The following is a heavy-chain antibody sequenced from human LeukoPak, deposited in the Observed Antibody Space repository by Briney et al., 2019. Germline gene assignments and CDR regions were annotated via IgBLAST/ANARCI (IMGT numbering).Heavy chain of an antibody. J-gene: IGHJ4*02. D-gene: IGHD2-21*02. CDR2: INPNSGGT. CDR1: GYTFTGYY. CDR3: AREDCGGDCYKHFDY. V-gene: IGHV1-2*02. Sequence: ASVKVSFKASGYTFTGYYMHWVRQAPGQGLEWMGWINPNSGGTNYAQKFQGRVTMTRDTSISTAYMELSRLGSDDTAVYYCAREDCGGDCYKHFDYWGQGTLVTVSS.